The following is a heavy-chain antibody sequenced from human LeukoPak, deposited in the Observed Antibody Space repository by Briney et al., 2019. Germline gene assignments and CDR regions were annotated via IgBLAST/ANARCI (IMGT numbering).Heavy chain of an antibody. V-gene: IGHV3-48*03. CDR2: ISSSGSTI. CDR3: AREHGHYYDSSGYRRGRGMDV. CDR1: GFTFSSYE. D-gene: IGHD3-22*01. Sequence: GGSLRLSCAASGFTFSSYEMNWVRQAPGKGLEWVSYISSSGSTIYYADSVKGRFTISRDNAKNSLYLQMNSLRAEDTAVYYCAREHGHYYDSSGYRRGRGMDVWGKGTTVTISS. J-gene: IGHJ6*03.